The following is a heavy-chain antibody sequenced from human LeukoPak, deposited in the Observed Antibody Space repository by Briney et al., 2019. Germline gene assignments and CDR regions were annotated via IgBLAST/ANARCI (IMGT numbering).Heavy chain of an antibody. Sequence: PGGSLRLSCAASGFTFSSYSMNWVRQAPGKGLEWVSSISSSSSYIYYADSVKGRFTISRDNAKNSLYLQMNSLRAEDTAVYYCAREPSITIFGVVYFDYLGQGTLVTVSS. CDR1: GFTFSSYS. CDR2: ISSSSSYI. CDR3: AREPSITIFGVVYFDY. V-gene: IGHV3-21*01. J-gene: IGHJ4*02. D-gene: IGHD3-3*01.